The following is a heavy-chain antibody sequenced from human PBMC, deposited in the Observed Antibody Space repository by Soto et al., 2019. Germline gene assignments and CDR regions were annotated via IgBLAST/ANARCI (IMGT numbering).Heavy chain of an antibody. J-gene: IGHJ4*02. CDR1: GFTFSNSA. D-gene: IGHD3-16*02. V-gene: IGHV3-23*01. Sequence: WGSLRLSCAASGFTFSNSAITWFRQALFKGPEWVSSIGRTNNTHYADSVKGRFAISRDNSQNTLYLQMNSLTAEDTAVYFCAKVDAYSYRTDHWGQGTLVTVSS. CDR2: IGRTNNT. CDR3: AKVDAYSYRTDH.